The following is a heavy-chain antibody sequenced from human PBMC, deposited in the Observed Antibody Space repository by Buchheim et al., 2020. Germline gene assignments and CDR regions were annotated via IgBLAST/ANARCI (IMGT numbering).Heavy chain of an antibody. J-gene: IGHJ2*01. CDR2: MNPNSGNT. V-gene: IGHV1-8*01. CDR3: ASGYFKYSNSSVGQYWYFDL. D-gene: IGHD6-6*01. CDR1: GYTFTSYD. Sequence: QVQLVQSGAEVKKPGASVKVSCKASGYTFTSYDINWVRQATGQGLEWMGWMNPNSGNTGYAQQFPGRVTMTRNTSISTAYMELSSLRSEDTAVYYCASGYFKYSNSSVGQYWYFDLWGRGTL.